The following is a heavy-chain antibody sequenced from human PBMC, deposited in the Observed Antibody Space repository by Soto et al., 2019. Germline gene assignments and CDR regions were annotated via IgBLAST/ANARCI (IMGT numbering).Heavy chain of an antibody. CDR3: ERVEAQNTLYGMDV. CDR2: IIPIFGTA. Sequence: SVKVSCKASGGTFSSYAISWVRQAPGQGLEWMGGIIPIFGTANYAQKFQGRVTITADESTSTAYMELSSLRSEDTAVYYCERVEAQNTLYGMDVWGQGTPVTFSS. D-gene: IGHD3-3*01. V-gene: IGHV1-69*13. CDR1: GGTFSSYA. J-gene: IGHJ6*02.